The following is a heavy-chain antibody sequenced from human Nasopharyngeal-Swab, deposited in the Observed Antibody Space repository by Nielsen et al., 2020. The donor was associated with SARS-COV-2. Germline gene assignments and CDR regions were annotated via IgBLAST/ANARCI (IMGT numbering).Heavy chain of an antibody. D-gene: IGHD3-10*01. CDR1: GFTFSSYA. Sequence: GESLKISCAASGFTFSSYAMHWVRQAPGKGLEWVAVISYDGSNKYYADSVKGRFTISRANSKNTLYLQMNSLRAEDTAVYYCARVVGSYYGMDVWGQGTTVTVSS. V-gene: IGHV3-30*04. CDR3: ARVVGSYYGMDV. J-gene: IGHJ6*02. CDR2: ISYDGSNK.